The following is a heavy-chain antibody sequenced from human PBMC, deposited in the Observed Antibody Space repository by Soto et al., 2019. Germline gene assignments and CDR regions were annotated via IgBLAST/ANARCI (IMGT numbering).Heavy chain of an antibody. CDR2: INPSGGST. D-gene: IGHD5-12*01. Sequence: ASVKVSCKASGYTFTSYYMHWVRQAPGQGLEWMGIINPSGGSTSYAQKFQGRVTMTRDTSTSTVYMELSSLRSEDTAVYYCALDGGYMGYDKGGVRNDWGQETLVTVSS. CDR3: ALDGGYMGYDKGGVRND. V-gene: IGHV1-46*01. CDR1: GYTFTSYY. J-gene: IGHJ4*02.